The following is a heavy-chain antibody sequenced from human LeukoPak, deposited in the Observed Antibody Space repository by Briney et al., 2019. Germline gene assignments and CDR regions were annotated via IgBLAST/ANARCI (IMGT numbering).Heavy chain of an antibody. CDR1: GFTFSNYW. V-gene: IGHV3-7*02. CDR3: ANGYTSGYLFNY. D-gene: IGHD5-18*01. Sequence: GGSLRLSCAASGFTFSNYWMSWVRQAPGKGLEWVANIKQDGSEMYYVDSVKGRFTISRDNAKNSLYLQMNSLRAEDTAVYYCANGYTSGYLFNYWGQGTLVTVSS. J-gene: IGHJ4*02. CDR2: IKQDGSEM.